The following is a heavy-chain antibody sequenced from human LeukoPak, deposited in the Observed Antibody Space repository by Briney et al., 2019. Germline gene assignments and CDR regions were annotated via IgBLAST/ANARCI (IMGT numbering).Heavy chain of an antibody. V-gene: IGHV1-69*13. D-gene: IGHD2-21*02. Sequence: ASVKVSCKASGYTLTSFDFNWVRQAPGQGLEWMGGIIPIFGTANYARKFQGRVTITADESTSTAYMELSSLRSEDTAVYYCARDCGGDCYSGYWGQGTLVTVSS. CDR3: ARDCGGDCYSGY. J-gene: IGHJ4*02. CDR2: IIPIFGTA. CDR1: GYTLTSFD.